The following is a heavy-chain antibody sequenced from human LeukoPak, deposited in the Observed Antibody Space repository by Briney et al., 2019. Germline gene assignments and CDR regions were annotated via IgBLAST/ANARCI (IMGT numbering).Heavy chain of an antibody. Sequence: GGSLRLSCAASGFTFSSYWMSWVRQAPGKGLEWVANIKQDGSEKYYVDSVKGRFTISRDNAKNSLYLQMNSLRAEDTAVYYCARDKWLRFYWGENWFDPWGQGTLVTVSS. D-gene: IGHD5-12*01. V-gene: IGHV3-7*03. CDR2: IKQDGSEK. J-gene: IGHJ5*02. CDR3: ARDKWLRFYWGENWFDP. CDR1: GFTFSSYW.